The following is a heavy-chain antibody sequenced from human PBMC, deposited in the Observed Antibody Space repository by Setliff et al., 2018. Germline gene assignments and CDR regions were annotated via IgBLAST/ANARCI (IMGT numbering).Heavy chain of an antibody. CDR2: ISSYSSTI. CDR3: ARVPRIIIMVGVISHYYYMDV. V-gene: IGHV3-48*01. CDR1: GFTFSSYS. Sequence: PGGSLRLSCAASGFTFSSYSMNWVRQAPGKGLEWVSYISSYSSTIYYADSVKGRFTISRDNAKNSVYLQMTSLRAEDTALYYCARVPRIIIMVGVISHYYYMDVWGKGTTVTVSS. J-gene: IGHJ6*03. D-gene: IGHD3-3*02.